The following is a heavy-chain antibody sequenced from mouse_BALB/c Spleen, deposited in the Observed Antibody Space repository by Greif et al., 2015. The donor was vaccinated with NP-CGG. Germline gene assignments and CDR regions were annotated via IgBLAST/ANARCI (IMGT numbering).Heavy chain of an antibody. CDR3: ARDGTYYAMDY. J-gene: IGHJ4*01. CDR1: GFTFSDYY. Sequence: EVKVVESGGGLVKPGGSLKLSCAASGFTFSDYYMYWVRQTPEKRLEWVATISDGGSYTYYPDSVKGRFTISRDNAKNNLYLQMSSLKSEDTAMYYCARDGTYYAMDYWGQGTSVTVSS. V-gene: IGHV5-4*02. D-gene: IGHD4-1*01. CDR2: ISDGGSYT.